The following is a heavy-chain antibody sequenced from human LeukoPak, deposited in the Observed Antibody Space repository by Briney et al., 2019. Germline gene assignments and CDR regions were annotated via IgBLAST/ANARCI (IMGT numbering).Heavy chain of an antibody. CDR1: GGTFSSYA. D-gene: IGHD2-15*01. J-gene: IGHJ4*02. Sequence: ASVKVSCKASGGTFSSYAISWVRQAPGQGLEWIGRIIPILGIANYAQKFQGRVTITADKSTSTAYMELSSLRSEDTAVYYCARSPVVAATNFDYWGQGTLVTVSS. V-gene: IGHV1-69*04. CDR3: ARSPVVAATNFDY. CDR2: IIPILGIA.